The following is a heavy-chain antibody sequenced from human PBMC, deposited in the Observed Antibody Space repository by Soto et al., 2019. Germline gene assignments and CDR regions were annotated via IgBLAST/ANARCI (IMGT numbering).Heavy chain of an antibody. CDR2: ISSSGSTI. Sequence: QVQLVESGGGLVKPGGSLRLSCAASGFTFSDYYMSWIRQAPGKGLEWVSYISSSGSTIYYADSVKGRFTISRDNAKNSLYLQMNSLRAEDTAVYYCAGHVVRYFVWLRPGNDYWGQGPLVTVSS. D-gene: IGHD3-9*01. CDR3: AGHVVRYFVWLRPGNDY. CDR1: GFTFSDYY. V-gene: IGHV3-11*01. J-gene: IGHJ4*02.